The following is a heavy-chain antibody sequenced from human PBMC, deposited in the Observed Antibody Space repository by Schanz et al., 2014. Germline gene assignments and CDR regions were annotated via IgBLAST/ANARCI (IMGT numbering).Heavy chain of an antibody. D-gene: IGHD6-13*01. Sequence: EQLVESGGGLVKPGGSLRLSCAAYGFTFSSYSMNWVRQAPGKGLEWVSSISSSSSYIYYADSVKGRFTIPRDNAKNSLYLQVNSLRTVDTAVYYCAREERGGIAAAGAERFYNGMDVWGQGTTVTVSS. CDR2: ISSSSSYI. J-gene: IGHJ6*02. V-gene: IGHV3-21*01. CDR3: AREERGGIAAAGAERFYNGMDV. CDR1: GFTFSSYS.